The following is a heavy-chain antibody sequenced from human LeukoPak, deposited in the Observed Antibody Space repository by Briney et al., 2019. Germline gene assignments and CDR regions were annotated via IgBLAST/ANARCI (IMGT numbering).Heavy chain of an antibody. D-gene: IGHD6-13*01. CDR2: IYYSGST. J-gene: IGHJ5*02. V-gene: IGHV4-59*01. CDR1: GGSISSYY. CDR3: AREGGRGIAAAEGWFDP. Sequence: SGTLSLTCTVSGGSISSYYWSWIRQPPGKGLEWIGYIYYSGSTNYNPSLKSRVTISVDTSKNQFSLKLSSVTAADTAVYYCAREGGRGIAAAEGWFDPWGQGTLVTVSS.